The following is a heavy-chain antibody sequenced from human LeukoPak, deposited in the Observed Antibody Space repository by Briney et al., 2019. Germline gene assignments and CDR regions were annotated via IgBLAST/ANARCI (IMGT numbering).Heavy chain of an antibody. D-gene: IGHD3-22*01. CDR3: TRGSIAYYMDV. CDR2: IYYSGST. V-gene: IGHV4-59*01. J-gene: IGHJ6*03. CDR1: GGSISSYY. Sequence: PSETLSLTCTVSGGSISSYYWSWIRQPPGKGLEWIGYIYYSGSTNYNPSLKSRVTISVDTSKNQFSLKLSSVTAADTAVYYCTRGSIAYYMDVGGKGTTVTISS.